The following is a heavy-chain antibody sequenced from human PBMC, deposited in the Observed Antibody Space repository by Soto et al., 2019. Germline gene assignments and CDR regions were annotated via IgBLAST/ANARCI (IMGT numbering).Heavy chain of an antibody. CDR2: INAGGDAT. V-gene: IGHV3-23*01. J-gene: IGHJ6*03. D-gene: IGHD3-10*01. CDR3: AKDGSSVTYYHYMDV. CDR1: GFTFSSHA. Sequence: SLRLSCAASGFTFSSHAMTWVRQAPGEGLEWVSTINAGGDATWYADSVKDRFTISRDNSKDTVSLQMDSLRVEDTALYFCAKDGSSVTYYHYMDVWAKGTTVTVSS.